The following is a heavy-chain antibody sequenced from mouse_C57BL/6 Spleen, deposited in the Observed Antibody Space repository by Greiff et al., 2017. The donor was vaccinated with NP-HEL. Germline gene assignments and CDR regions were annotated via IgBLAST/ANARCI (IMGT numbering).Heavy chain of an antibody. D-gene: IGHD1-1*01. V-gene: IGHV1-15*01. Sequence: VQLQQSGAELVRPGASVTLSCKASGYTFTDYEMHWVKQTPVHGLEWIGAIDPETGGTAYNQKFKGKAILTADKSSSTAYMELRSLTSEDSAVYYCTRSGYYGTWFAYWGQGTLVTVSA. CDR1: GYTFTDYE. J-gene: IGHJ3*01. CDR2: IDPETGGT. CDR3: TRSGYYGTWFAY.